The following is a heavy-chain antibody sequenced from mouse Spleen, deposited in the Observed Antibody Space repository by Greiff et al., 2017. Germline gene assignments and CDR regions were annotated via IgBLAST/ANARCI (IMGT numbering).Heavy chain of an antibody. CDR1: GFTFSDYG. D-gene: IGHD1-1*01. Sequence: EVQGVESGGGLVKPGGSLKLSCAASGFTFSDYGMAWVRQAPGKGPEWVAFISNLAYSIYYADTVTGRFTISRENAKNTLYLEMSSLRSEDTAMYYCARQNYGSSYVDYWGQGTTLTVSS. V-gene: IGHV5-15*01. CDR3: ARQNYGSSYVDY. CDR2: ISNLAYSI. J-gene: IGHJ2*01.